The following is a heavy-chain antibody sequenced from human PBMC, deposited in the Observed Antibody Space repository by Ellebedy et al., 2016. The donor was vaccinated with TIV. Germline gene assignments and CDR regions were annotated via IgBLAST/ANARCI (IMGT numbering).Heavy chain of an antibody. CDR1: GLTFSSHA. Sequence: PGGSLRLSCAASGLTFSSHAMSWARQAPGKGLEWVSSISGSGGNTYYADSVKGRFTISRDNSKDTLYLQVNSLRAEDTAVYYCARDPVGVGPAFDIWGQGTMVTVSS. J-gene: IGHJ3*02. CDR3: ARDPVGVGPAFDI. D-gene: IGHD4-23*01. CDR2: ISGSGGNT. V-gene: IGHV3-23*01.